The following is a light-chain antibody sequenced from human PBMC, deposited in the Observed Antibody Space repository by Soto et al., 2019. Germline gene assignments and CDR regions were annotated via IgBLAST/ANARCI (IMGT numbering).Light chain of an antibody. J-gene: IGKJ5*01. CDR2: DAS. CDR1: QGIDTS. CDR3: QQLNSYPIT. V-gene: IGKV1-13*02. Sequence: AILLTQSPSSLSASVGDRVTITCRASQGIDTSLAWYQQKPGKAPKLLIYDASSLESGVPSRFSGSGSGTDFTLTISSLQPEDFASYYCQQLNSYPITFGQGTRLEIK.